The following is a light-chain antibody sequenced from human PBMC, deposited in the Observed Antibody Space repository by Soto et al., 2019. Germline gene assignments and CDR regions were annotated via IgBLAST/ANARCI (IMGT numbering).Light chain of an antibody. J-gene: IGLJ2*01. CDR1: SNDLTVYNY. CDR3: SSYTSADTPV. Sequence: QSALTQPASVSGSPGQSITISCTGTSNDLTVYNYVSWYQQHPGKAPKLMIYEVTDRPSGVSDRFTGSKSGNTASLTISGLQAEDEADYYCSSYTSADTPVFGGGTQLTVL. V-gene: IGLV2-14*01. CDR2: EVT.